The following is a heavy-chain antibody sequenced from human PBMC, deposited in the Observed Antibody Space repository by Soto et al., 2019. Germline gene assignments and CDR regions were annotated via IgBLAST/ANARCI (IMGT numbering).Heavy chain of an antibody. Sequence: PGGSLRLSCAASGFTFSSFAMTWVRQSPGKGLEWVSEISGGGGSTYYADSVKGRFTISRDNSKRLFFLQMNSLRADDTAVYYCAKDRQLAQRSGMEVRGQGTTVTVSS. CDR1: GFTFSSFA. CDR3: AKDRQLAQRSGMEV. J-gene: IGHJ6*02. D-gene: IGHD6-6*01. CDR2: ISGGGGST. V-gene: IGHV3-23*01.